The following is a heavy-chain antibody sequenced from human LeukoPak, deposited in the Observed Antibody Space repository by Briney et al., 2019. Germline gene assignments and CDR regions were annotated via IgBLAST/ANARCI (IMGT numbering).Heavy chain of an antibody. V-gene: IGHV4-61*09. Sequence: SETLSLTCTVSGGSISSGSYYWSWIRQPAGKGLESIGHISTSGSTNYNPSLKSRVTMSVDTSKNQFSLKLSSVTAADTAVYYCARDRGWPDYWGQGTLVTVSS. CDR2: ISTSGST. J-gene: IGHJ4*02. D-gene: IGHD6-19*01. CDR3: ARDRGWPDY. CDR1: GGSISSGSYY.